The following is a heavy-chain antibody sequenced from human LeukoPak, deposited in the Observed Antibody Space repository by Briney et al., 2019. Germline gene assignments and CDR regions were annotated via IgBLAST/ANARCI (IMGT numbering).Heavy chain of an antibody. Sequence: GASLKLSCKASVYTFTSYDINWVRQATGQGLEWMGWMNPNSGNTGYAQKFQGRVTMTRNTSISTAYMELSSLRSEDTAVYYCARRAYGSWFDPWGQGTLVTVSS. J-gene: IGHJ5*02. D-gene: IGHD4-17*01. CDR1: VYTFTSYD. CDR2: MNPNSGNT. CDR3: ARRAYGSWFDP. V-gene: IGHV1-8*01.